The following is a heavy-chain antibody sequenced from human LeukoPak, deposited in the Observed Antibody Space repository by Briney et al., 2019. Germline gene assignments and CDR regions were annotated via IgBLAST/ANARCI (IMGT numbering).Heavy chain of an antibody. D-gene: IGHD3-10*01. CDR2: IYTSGST. J-gene: IGHJ5*02. Sequence: SETLSLTCTVSGGSISSGRYYWNWIRQPAGKGLEWIGRIYTSGSTNYNPSLKSRITISVDTSKNQFSLKLSSVTAADTAVYYCAKGHMVRGDNWFDPWGQGTLVTVSS. CDR3: AKGHMVRGDNWFDP. CDR1: GGSISSGRYY. V-gene: IGHV4-61*02.